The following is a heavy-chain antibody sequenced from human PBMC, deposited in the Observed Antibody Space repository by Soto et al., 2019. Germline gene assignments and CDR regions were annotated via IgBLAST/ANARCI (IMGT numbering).Heavy chain of an antibody. CDR3: ARDPGSSGYRLDNWFDP. D-gene: IGHD3-22*01. CDR1: GGSISSSNW. Sequence: QVQLQESGPGLVKPSGTLSLTCAVSGGSISSSNWWSWVRQPPGKGLEWIGEIYHSGSTNYNPSPRSRVTISVDKCKNQFSLKLSSVTAADTAVYYCARDPGSSGYRLDNWFDPWGQGTLVTVSS. V-gene: IGHV4-4*02. CDR2: IYHSGST. J-gene: IGHJ5*02.